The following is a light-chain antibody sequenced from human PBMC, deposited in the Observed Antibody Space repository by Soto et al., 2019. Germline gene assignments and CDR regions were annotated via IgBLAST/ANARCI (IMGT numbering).Light chain of an antibody. CDR3: QTWGAGTVV. Sequence: QPVLTQSPSASASLGASVKLNCTLSGGHSSYAIAWHQQQPEKGPRYLMKLNSDGSHSKGDGIPDRFSGSSSGAERYLTISSLQSEDDADYYCQTWGAGTVVFGGGTKLTVL. V-gene: IGLV4-69*01. CDR1: GGHSSYA. CDR2: LNSDGSH. J-gene: IGLJ2*01.